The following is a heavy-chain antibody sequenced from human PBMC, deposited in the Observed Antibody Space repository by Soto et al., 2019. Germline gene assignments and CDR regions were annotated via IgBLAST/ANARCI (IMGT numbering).Heavy chain of an antibody. V-gene: IGHV4-39*01. CDR1: GDSISSTSRY. D-gene: IGHD6-25*01. J-gene: IGHJ4*02. CDR3: ARLSSSGFVFDN. CDR2: IYHSGHT. Sequence: SETLSLTRTVSGDSISSTSRYWGWIRQPPGKGLEWIGKIYHSGHTYYNPSLKSRVTLSVDTSQNQFSLKLTSVTAADTAVYYCARLSSSGFVFDNWGQGTLVTVSS.